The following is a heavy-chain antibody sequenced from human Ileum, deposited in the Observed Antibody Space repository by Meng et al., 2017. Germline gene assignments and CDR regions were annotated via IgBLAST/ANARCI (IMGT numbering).Heavy chain of an antibody. D-gene: IGHD2-15*01. CDR2: AFYSGTT. J-gene: IGHJ5*02. Sequence: SETLSLTCTVSGGSMSRISYLWGWVRQPPGKGLEWIGSAFYSGTTPYNPSLKSRVSISVDTAKNQFSLTLTSVTAADTAVYYCVRDRYCSGGHCPLNWFDPWGQGSLVTVSS. CDR3: VRDRYCSGGHCPLNWFDP. CDR1: GGSMSRISYL. V-gene: IGHV4-39*07.